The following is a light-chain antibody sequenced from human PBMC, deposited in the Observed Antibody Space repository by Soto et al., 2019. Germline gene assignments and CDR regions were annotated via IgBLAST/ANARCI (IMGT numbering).Light chain of an antibody. CDR2: AAS. Sequence: DIQLTQSPSFLSASVGDRVTITCRASQGISSYLAWYQQKPGKALKLLIYAASTLQSGVPSRFSGSGSGTEFTLTISSLQPEDFATYYCQQLNSYPFGQGTKVEIK. J-gene: IGKJ1*01. CDR3: QQLNSYP. CDR1: QGISSY. V-gene: IGKV1-9*01.